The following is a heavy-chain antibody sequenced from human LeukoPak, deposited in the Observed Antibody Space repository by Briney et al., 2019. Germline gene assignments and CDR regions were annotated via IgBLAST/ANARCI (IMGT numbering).Heavy chain of an antibody. CDR1: GYTFTGYY. CDR2: INPNSGGT. J-gene: IGHJ4*02. V-gene: IGHV1-2*02. Sequence: SVKVSCKASGYTFTGYYMHWVRQAPGQGLEWMGWINPNSGGTNYAQKLQGRVTMTRDTSISTAYMELSRQRSDDTAVYYCARAGGATMIVVVTRPLYFDYWGQGTLVTVSS. D-gene: IGHD3-22*01. CDR3: ARAGGATMIVVVTRPLYFDY.